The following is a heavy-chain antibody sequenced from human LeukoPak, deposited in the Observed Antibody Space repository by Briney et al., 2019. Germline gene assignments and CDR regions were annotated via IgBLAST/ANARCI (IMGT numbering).Heavy chain of an antibody. CDR3: ARAVAGEFIDY. J-gene: IGHJ4*02. Sequence: ASVKVSCKASGYTFTSYGISWVRQAPGQGLEWMAWISAYNGNTNYAQKLQGRVTMTRDTSTSTAYMELRSLRSDDTAVYYCARAVAGEFIDYWGQGTLVTVSS. D-gene: IGHD6-19*01. CDR1: GYTFTSYG. CDR2: ISAYNGNT. V-gene: IGHV1-18*01.